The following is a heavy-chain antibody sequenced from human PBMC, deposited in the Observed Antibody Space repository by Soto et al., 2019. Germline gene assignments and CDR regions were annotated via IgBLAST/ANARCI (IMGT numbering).Heavy chain of an antibody. CDR2: MYTSGRT. Sequence: QLVESGGGLVQPGGSLRLSCAVSGFTVSSNYMTWVRQPPGKGLEWVSVMYTSGRTYYGDSVKGRVTISRDNSENTLYLQMNSLRVEDTAVYYCARTLASARQVDYWGQGTLVTVSS. D-gene: IGHD6-13*01. CDR1: GFTVSSNY. V-gene: IGHV3-66*01. J-gene: IGHJ4*02. CDR3: ARTLASARQVDY.